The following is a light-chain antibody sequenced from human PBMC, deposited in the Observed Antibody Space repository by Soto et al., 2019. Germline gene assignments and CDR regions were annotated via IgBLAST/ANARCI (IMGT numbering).Light chain of an antibody. V-gene: IGKV3-15*01. CDR3: QQYNNWPRT. CDR2: GAS. CDR1: QSVSTN. J-gene: IGKJ2*02. Sequence: EIVMTQSPATLSVSPGARATLSCRASQSVSTNLAWYQQKPGQAPRLLIYGASIWATGFPARFSGSGSGTEFTLTISSLQSEDFAVYYCQQYNNWPRTFGQGTKLEIK.